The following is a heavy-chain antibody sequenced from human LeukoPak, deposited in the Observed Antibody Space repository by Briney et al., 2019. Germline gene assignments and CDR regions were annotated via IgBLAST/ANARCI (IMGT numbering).Heavy chain of an antibody. D-gene: IGHD2-2*01. V-gene: IGHV4-59*01. Sequence: SETLSLTCTVSGGSISSYYWSWIRQPSGKGLEWIGYIYYSGSTNYNPSLKSRVTISVDTSKNQFSLKLSSVTAADTAVYYCARDRRDIVVVPAAMDYYYYGMDVWGKGTTVTVSS. CDR1: GGSISSYY. CDR3: ARDRRDIVVVPAAMDYYYYGMDV. CDR2: IYYSGST. J-gene: IGHJ6*04.